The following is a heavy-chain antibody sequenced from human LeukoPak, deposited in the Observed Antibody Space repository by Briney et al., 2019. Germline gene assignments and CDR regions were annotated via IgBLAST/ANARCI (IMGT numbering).Heavy chain of an antibody. CDR1: GFTFSSYA. D-gene: IGHD2-2*02. CDR3: AKEYCSSTSCYIVDY. V-gene: IGHV3-23*01. J-gene: IGHJ4*02. CDR2: ISGSGGST. Sequence: GGSLRLSCAASGFTFSSYAMSWVRQAPGKGLEWVSAISGSGGSTYYADSVKGRFTTSRDNSKNTLYLQMNSLRAEDTAVYYCAKEYCSSTSCYIVDYWGQGTLVTVSS.